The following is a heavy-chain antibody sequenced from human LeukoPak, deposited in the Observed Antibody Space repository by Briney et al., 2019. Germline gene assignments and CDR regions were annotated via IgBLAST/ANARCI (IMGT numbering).Heavy chain of an antibody. CDR1: GGSISLSYYY. Sequence: PSETLSLTCSVSGGSISLSYYYWGWIRQPPGKALEWIGSVYYSGTTSYNPSLKSRVTISVDTSKNQFSLKLSSVTAADTAVYYCARAFLNWDYWGQGTLVTVSS. V-gene: IGHV4-39*07. CDR2: VYYSGTT. CDR3: ARAFLNWDY. D-gene: IGHD2/OR15-2a*01. J-gene: IGHJ4*02.